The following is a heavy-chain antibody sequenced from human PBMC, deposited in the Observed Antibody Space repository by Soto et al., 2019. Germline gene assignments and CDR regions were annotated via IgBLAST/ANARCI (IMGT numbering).Heavy chain of an antibody. CDR1: GGSLSNYY. Sequence: SETLSLTCTVSGGSLSNYYWSWIRQPTGKGLEWIGRIYTGGSINYNPSLKSRVTMSVDTSKQQFSLKLTSVTAADTAVYYCARDLDSRGFSPHWFDPWGQGTLVTVSS. CDR2: IYTGGSI. J-gene: IGHJ5*02. V-gene: IGHV4-4*07. CDR3: ARDLDSRGFSPHWFDP. D-gene: IGHD3-22*01.